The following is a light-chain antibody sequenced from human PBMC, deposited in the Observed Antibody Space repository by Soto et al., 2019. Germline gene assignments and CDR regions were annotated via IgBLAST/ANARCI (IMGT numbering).Light chain of an antibody. CDR3: QQYRSSPPYT. CDR2: GAA. CDR1: QSVSSSY. Sequence: EIVLTQSPGILSLSPGERATLSCRASQSVSSSYLAWYQQKPGQAPRLLIYGAANRATGIPDRFSASGSKTAFTLTISRLEPEDFAVYYCQQYRSSPPYTFGQGTKLEIK. J-gene: IGKJ2*01. V-gene: IGKV3-20*01.